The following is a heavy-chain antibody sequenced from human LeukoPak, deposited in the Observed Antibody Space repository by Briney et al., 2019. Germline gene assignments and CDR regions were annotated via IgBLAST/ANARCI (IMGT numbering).Heavy chain of an antibody. V-gene: IGHV3-21*01. J-gene: IGHJ4*02. CDR1: GFTFSSYS. CDR2: ISSSSSYI. Sequence: GGSLRLSCAASGFTFSSYSMNWVRQAPGKGLEWVSSISSSSSYIYYADSVKGRFTISRDNAKNSLYLQMNSLRAEDTAVYYCARDHLQWLPREYYFDYWGQGTLVTVSS. CDR3: ARDHLQWLPREYYFDY. D-gene: IGHD6-19*01.